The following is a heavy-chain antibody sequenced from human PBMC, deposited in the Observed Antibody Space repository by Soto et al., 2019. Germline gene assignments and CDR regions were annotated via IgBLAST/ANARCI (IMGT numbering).Heavy chain of an antibody. J-gene: IGHJ4*02. V-gene: IGHV3-23*01. CDR2: ISESGDST. CDR1: RFTFSTYA. CDR3: AKDPRSWAHYEPKDY. Sequence: GGSLRLSCAASRFTFSTYAMNWVRQAPGKGLEWVSGISESGDSTYYADSVKGRFTIFRDNSKNTLYLEMNSLRAEDTAIYYCAKDPRSWAHYEPKDYWGQGTLVTVSS. D-gene: IGHD3-22*01.